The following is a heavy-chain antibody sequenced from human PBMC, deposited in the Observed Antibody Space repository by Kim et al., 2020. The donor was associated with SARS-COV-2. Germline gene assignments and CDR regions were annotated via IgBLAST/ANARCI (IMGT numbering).Heavy chain of an antibody. CDR2: IDPTDSYT. J-gene: IGHJ6*02. CDR3: ARQVRGGGMDV. CDR1: GYYFSAYF. Sequence: GESLKMSCKTSGYYFSAYFIAWVRQMPGGGLEWMGRIDPTDSYTNYSPSFQGHVTLSGDKSINTAFLQWTGLRASDTAIYYCARQVRGGGMDVWGRGTLVTVSS. V-gene: IGHV5-10-1*01. D-gene: IGHD3-10*01.